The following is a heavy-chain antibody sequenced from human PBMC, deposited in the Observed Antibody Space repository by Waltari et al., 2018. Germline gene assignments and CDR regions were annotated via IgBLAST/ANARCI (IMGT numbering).Heavy chain of an antibody. CDR3: AIQLGIH. V-gene: IGHV3-7*02. D-gene: IGHD7-27*01. CDR1: GFTFSSSW. J-gene: IGHJ4*02. CDR2: IKEDGSDK. Sequence: EVQLVESGGGLVQPGGSLRLSCEASGFTFSSSWMSWVRQAPGKGLEWVANIKEDGSDKQYGDSVKGRFTISRDNAKSLVYLQMNSLRAEDTAVYYCAIQLGIHWGQGTLVTVSS.